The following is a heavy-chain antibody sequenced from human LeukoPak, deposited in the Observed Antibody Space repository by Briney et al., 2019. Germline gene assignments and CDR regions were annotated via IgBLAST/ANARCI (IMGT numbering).Heavy chain of an antibody. CDR3: ARDLAAGGAFDI. J-gene: IGHJ3*02. CDR2: IYYSGST. D-gene: IGHD1-26*01. Sequence: PSQTQSLTCTVSGGSISSGGYYWSWIRQHPGKGLEWIGYIYYSGSTYYNPSLKSRVTISVDTSKNQFSLKLSSVTAADTAVYYCARDLAAGGAFDIWGQGTMVTVSS. CDR1: GGSISSGGYY. V-gene: IGHV4-31*03.